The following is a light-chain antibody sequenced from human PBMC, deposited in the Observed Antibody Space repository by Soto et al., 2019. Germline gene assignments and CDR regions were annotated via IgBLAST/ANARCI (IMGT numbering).Light chain of an antibody. Sequence: QSALTQPASVSGSPGQSITNSCTGTSSDVGGYNYVSWYQQHPGKAPKLMIYDVSNRPSGVSNRFSGSKSGNTASLTISGLQAEDEADYYCSSYTSSSTSVVFGGGTKLTVL. CDR2: DVS. J-gene: IGLJ2*01. V-gene: IGLV2-14*01. CDR3: SSYTSSSTSVV. CDR1: SSDVGGYNY.